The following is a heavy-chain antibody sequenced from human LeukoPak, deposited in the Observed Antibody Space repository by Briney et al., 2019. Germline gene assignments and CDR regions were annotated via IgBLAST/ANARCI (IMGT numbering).Heavy chain of an antibody. CDR2: ISAYNGNT. CDR3: ARDQLLWFGNYYYYGMDV. D-gene: IGHD3-10*01. CDR1: GYTFTRYG. V-gene: IGHV1-18*01. Sequence: ASVKVSCKASGYTFTRYGISWVRQAPGQGLEWMGWISAYNGNTNYAQKLQGRVTMTTDTSTSTAYMELRSLRSDDTAVYYCARDQLLWFGNYYYYGMDVWGQATTVTVSS. J-gene: IGHJ6*02.